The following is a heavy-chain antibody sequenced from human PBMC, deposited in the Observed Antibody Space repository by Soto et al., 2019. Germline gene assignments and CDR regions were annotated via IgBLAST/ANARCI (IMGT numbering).Heavy chain of an antibody. CDR3: TRWNYGAFHH. D-gene: IGHD1-7*01. Sequence: EVQLVESGGVLIKPGGSLRLSCAASGFTFSDEWMNWVRQAPGKGLEWVGRIKNKPNGETTDYAAPVKGRFTISRDDSKSRLYLQMNNLKTDDTAVYYCTRWNYGAFHHWGQGTLVTVSS. J-gene: IGHJ3*01. CDR2: IKNKPNGETT. V-gene: IGHV3-15*07. CDR1: GFTFSDEW.